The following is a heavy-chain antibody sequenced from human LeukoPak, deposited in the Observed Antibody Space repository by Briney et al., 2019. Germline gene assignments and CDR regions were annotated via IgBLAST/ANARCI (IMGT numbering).Heavy chain of an antibody. CDR1: GFTFSSYE. CDR2: ISSSGSTI. D-gene: IGHD6-13*01. Sequence: GGSLRLSCAASGFTFSSYEMNWVRQAPGKGLEWVSYISSSGSTIYYADSVKGRFTISRDNAKNSLYLQMNSLRAEDTAVYYCAKDIAAAGTSGGYMDVWGKGTTVTISS. J-gene: IGHJ6*03. CDR3: AKDIAAAGTSGGYMDV. V-gene: IGHV3-48*03.